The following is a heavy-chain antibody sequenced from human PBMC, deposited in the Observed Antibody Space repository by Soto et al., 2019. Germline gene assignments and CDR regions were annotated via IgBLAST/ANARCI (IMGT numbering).Heavy chain of an antibody. D-gene: IGHD6-6*01. Sequence: PGESLKISCKGSGYSFTSYWIGWVRQMPGKGLEWMGIIYPGDSDTRYSPSFQGQVTISADKSISTAYLQWSSLKASDTAMYYCATSITRYSRSSTRADAFDIWGQGTMVTVSS. J-gene: IGHJ3*02. V-gene: IGHV5-51*01. CDR1: GYSFTSYW. CDR3: ATSITRYSRSSTRADAFDI. CDR2: IYPGDSDT.